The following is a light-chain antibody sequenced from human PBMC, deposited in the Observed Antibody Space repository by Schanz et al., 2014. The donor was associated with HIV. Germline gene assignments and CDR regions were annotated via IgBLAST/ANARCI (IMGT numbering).Light chain of an antibody. J-gene: IGKJ4*01. Sequence: DIVMTQSPESLAVSLGERASINCKSSQSVLYSSHNKNYLAWYQQKPGQPPKLLIYWASTRESGVPDRFSGSGSGTDFTLTISRLEPEDSAVYYCQQYVTSTRITFGGGTKVEIK. V-gene: IGKV4-1*01. CDR2: WAS. CDR3: QQYVTSTRIT. CDR1: QSVLYSSHNKNY.